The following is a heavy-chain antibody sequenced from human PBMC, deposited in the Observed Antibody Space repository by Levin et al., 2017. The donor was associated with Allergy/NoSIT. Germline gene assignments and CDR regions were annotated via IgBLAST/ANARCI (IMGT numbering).Heavy chain of an antibody. CDR2: INPNSGAT. CDR1: GYTFTGYY. J-gene: IGHJ4*02. Sequence: ASVKVSCKASGYTFTGYYLHWVRQAPGQGLEWMGWINPNSGATDYAQRFQGRVTMTRDTTISTAYVEVATLRSDDTAVYYCATGRYCSGDSCYSRIDYWGQGTLVTVSS. CDR3: ATGRYCSGDSCYSRIDY. D-gene: IGHD2-15*01. V-gene: IGHV1-2*02.